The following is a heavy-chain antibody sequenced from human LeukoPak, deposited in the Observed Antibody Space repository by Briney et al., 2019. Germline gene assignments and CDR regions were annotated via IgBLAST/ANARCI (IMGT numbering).Heavy chain of an antibody. V-gene: IGHV1-2*06. D-gene: IGHD2-8*01. Sequence: GASVTVSFKGSGYTFSGSYIHWVRQAPGQGLEWLGRIYPNCGDTNYGQNLHGRVTMTRHTTITTAYMKLNSLTSDDTAVYFCARSAEHCNNGVCFTDYYMDVWGKGTTVTVSS. CDR1: GYTFSGSY. J-gene: IGHJ6*03. CDR3: ARSAEHCNNGVCFTDYYMDV. CDR2: IYPNCGDT.